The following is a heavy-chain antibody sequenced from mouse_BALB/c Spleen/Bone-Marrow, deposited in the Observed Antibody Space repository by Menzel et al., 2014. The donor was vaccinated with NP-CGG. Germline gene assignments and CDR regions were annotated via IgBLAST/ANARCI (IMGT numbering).Heavy chain of an antibody. CDR3: TRSNYGYWYFDD. CDR1: GYSFTRYY. CDR2: INPSNGGT. J-gene: IGHJ1*01. V-gene: IGHV1S81*02. D-gene: IGHD1-1*01. Sequence: QVQLQQSGADLVKPGASVKLSCKASGYSFTRYYMYWVQQRPGQGLEWIGAINPSNGGTNFTEKFKSKATLTVDKSSSTAYMQYSSLTSEDSAVYYCTRSNYGYWYFDDWGAGTTVTVSS.